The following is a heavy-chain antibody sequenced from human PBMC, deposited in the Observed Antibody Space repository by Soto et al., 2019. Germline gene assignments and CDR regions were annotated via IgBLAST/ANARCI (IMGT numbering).Heavy chain of an antibody. CDR1: GGTFGSYA. J-gene: IGHJ4*02. CDR3: ARDLVDYDDSSGSRRRIYFDY. CDR2: IIPIFGIG. D-gene: IGHD3-22*01. V-gene: IGHV1-69*17. Sequence: HVQLVQSGAEVQKPGSSVKVSCKASGGTFGSYAISWVRQAPGRGLEWMGGIIPIFGIGNYAQKFQGRVTITEDKSTSTAYMELSSLRAEDTAVYYCARDLVDYDDSSGSRRRIYFDYWGQGTLVTVSS.